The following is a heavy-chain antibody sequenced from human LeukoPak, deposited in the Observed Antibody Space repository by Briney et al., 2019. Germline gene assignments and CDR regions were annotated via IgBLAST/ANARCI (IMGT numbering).Heavy chain of an antibody. CDR1: GYTFTSYY. CDR3: ARVGGYCSSTSCYTRPQFQH. CDR2: INPSGGST. V-gene: IGHV1-46*03. J-gene: IGHJ1*01. D-gene: IGHD2-2*02. Sequence: GASVKVSCKASGYTFTSYYMHWVRQAPGQGLEWMGIINPSGGSTSYAQKFQGRVTMTRDTSTSTVYMELSSLRSEDTAVYYCARVGGYCSSTSCYTRPQFQHWGQGTLVTVSS.